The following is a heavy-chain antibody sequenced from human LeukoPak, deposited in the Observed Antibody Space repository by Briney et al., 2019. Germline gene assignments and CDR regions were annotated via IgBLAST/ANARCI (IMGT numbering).Heavy chain of an antibody. CDR2: INHSGST. CDR3: ARAPYNWNYRFDP. D-gene: IGHD1-7*01. V-gene: IGHV4-34*01. J-gene: IGHJ5*02. Sequence: SETLSLTCAAYGGSFSGYYWSWIRQPPGKGLEWIGEINHSGSTNYNPSLKSRVTISVDTSKNQFSLKLSSVTAADTAVYYCARAPYNWNYRFDPWGQGTLVTVSS. CDR1: GGSFSGYY.